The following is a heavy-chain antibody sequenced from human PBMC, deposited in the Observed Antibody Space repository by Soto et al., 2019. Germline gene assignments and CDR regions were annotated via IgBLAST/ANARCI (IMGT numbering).Heavy chain of an antibody. CDR3: ATSTITMIVVVTQGSFDY. CDR1: GYTLSELS. Sequence: ASVKGSCKVSGYTLSELSMHWGRQAPGKGLEWMGGFDPEDGETIYAQKFQGIVTMTEDTSTDTAYMELSSLRSEDTAVYFCATSTITMIVVVTQGSFDYWGQGQWSPS. D-gene: IGHD3-22*01. J-gene: IGHJ4*02. CDR2: FDPEDGET. V-gene: IGHV1-24*01.